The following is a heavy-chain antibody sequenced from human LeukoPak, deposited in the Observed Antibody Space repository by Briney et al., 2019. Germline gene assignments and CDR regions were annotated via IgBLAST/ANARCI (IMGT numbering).Heavy chain of an antibody. V-gene: IGHV4-39*01. CDR1: GGSISSSSAY. CDR2: IYCSKNT. D-gene: IGHD5-18*01. J-gene: IGHJ4*02. Sequence: SETLSLTCTVSGGSISSSSAYWGRIRQPPGKGLEWIGSIYCSKNTYYNPSLKSRVTISADTSKNQFSLTLGSVSATDTAVYYCVSPRGFSYGYFDYWGQGTLVIVSS. CDR3: VSPRGFSYGYFDY.